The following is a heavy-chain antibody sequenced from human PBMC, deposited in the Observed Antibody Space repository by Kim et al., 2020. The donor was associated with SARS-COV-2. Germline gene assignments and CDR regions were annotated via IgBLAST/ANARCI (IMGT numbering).Heavy chain of an antibody. J-gene: IGHJ5*02. CDR1: GGTFSSYA. V-gene: IGHV1-69*13. Sequence: SVKVSCKASGGTFSSYAISWVRQAPGQGLEWMGGIIPIFGTANYAQKFQGRVTITADESTSTAYMELSSLRSEDTAVYYCASHIAAAVSNGPEFDPWGQGTLVTVSS. CDR2: IIPIFGTA. D-gene: IGHD6-13*01. CDR3: ASHIAAAVSNGPEFDP.